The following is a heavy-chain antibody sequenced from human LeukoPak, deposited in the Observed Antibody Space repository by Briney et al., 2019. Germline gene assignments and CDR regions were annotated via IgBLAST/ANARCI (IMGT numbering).Heavy chain of an antibody. D-gene: IGHD6-19*01. CDR1: GYTFTSYD. J-gene: IGHJ5*02. Sequence: SVKVSCKASGYTFTSYDINWVRQATGQGLEWMGGIIPIFGTANYAQKFQGRVTITADKSTSTAYMELSSLRSEDTAVYYCARSGIAVAVAWFDPWGQGTLVTVSS. CDR3: ARSGIAVAVAWFDP. CDR2: IIPIFGTA. V-gene: IGHV1-69*06.